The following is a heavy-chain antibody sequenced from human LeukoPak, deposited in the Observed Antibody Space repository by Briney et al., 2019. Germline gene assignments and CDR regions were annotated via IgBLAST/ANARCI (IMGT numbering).Heavy chain of an antibody. D-gene: IGHD4-23*01. CDR1: GYTFTNYG. J-gene: IGHJ4*02. Sequence: ASVKVSCKASGYTFTNYGISWVRQAPGQGLEWMGWISANNGKRNYALKLQDRVSMTTDTSTSTAYMELRSLRSDDTAVYYCARQRYGGHSRGPSHYWGQGPLVTVSS. CDR2: ISANNGKR. V-gene: IGHV1-18*01. CDR3: ARQRYGGHSRGPSHY.